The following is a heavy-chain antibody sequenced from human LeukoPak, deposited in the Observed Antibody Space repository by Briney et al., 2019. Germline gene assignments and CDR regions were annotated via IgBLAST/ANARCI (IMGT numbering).Heavy chain of an antibody. CDR2: MNEDGSGR. V-gene: IGHV3-7*01. CDR1: GFTFTSAW. CDR3: AAWFGESVP. J-gene: IGHJ5*02. Sequence: GGSLRLSCTASGFTFTSAWMSWLRQTPEKGLEWVAHMNEDGSGRFYVDSAKGRFTISRDDTQNSVYLQMNSLRVEDTAVYYCAAWFGESVPWGQGTLVTVSS. D-gene: IGHD3-10*01.